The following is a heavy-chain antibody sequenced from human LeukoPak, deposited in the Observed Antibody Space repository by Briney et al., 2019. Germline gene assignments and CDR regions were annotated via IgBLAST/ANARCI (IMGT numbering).Heavy chain of an antibody. Sequence: SENLSLTCAVYGGSFSGYYWSWIRQPPGKGLEWIGEINHSGSTNYNPSLKSRVTISVDTSKNQFSLKLSSVTAADTAVYYCARGPRVLRFLEWLSSTGAFDIWGQGTMVTVSS. V-gene: IGHV4-34*01. CDR2: INHSGST. D-gene: IGHD3-3*01. J-gene: IGHJ3*02. CDR1: GGSFSGYY. CDR3: ARGPRVLRFLEWLSSTGAFDI.